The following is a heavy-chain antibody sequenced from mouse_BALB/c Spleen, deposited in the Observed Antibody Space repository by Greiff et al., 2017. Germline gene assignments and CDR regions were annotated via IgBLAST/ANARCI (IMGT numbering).Heavy chain of an antibody. V-gene: IGHV1S22*01. CDR2: IYPGSGST. CDR3: ARCDRWYFDV. CDR1: GYTFTSYW. Sequence: LKQPGSELVRPGASVKLSCKASGYTFTSYWMHWVKQRHGQGLEWIGNIYPGSGSTNYDEKFKGKATFTADTSSNTAYMQLSSLTSEDSAVYYCARCDRWYFDVWGAGTTVTVSS. J-gene: IGHJ1*01.